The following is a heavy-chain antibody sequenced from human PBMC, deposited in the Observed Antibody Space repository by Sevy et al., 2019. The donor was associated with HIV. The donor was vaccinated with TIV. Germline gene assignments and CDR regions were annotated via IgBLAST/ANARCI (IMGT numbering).Heavy chain of an antibody. Sequence: GESLKISCKASGHTFSDYYIHWLRQAPGDGLVWMGWINPDTGFTGYGLNFQGRVSMTRDASISTAYMELSRLKSRDTAVYFCARGIRTSNWGSPHYFDYWGQGTLVTVSS. CDR1: GHTFSDYY. J-gene: IGHJ4*02. CDR2: INPDTGFT. D-gene: IGHD7-27*01. V-gene: IGHV1-2*02. CDR3: ARGIRTSNWGSPHYFDY.